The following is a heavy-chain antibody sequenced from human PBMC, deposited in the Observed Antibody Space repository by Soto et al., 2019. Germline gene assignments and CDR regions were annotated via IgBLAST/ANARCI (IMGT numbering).Heavy chain of an antibody. Sequence: QAQVVQSGAEVRKPGSSVKLSCKASEGTFNSYAIAWVRQAPGQGLAWMGGIIPYYNTLNYAQKFQDRVTITADDSTNTVYMELSSLRSDDTAVYFYASGASRWYPYFFDSWAQGTLVTVSS. CDR2: IIPYYNTL. V-gene: IGHV1-69*01. D-gene: IGHD6-13*01. CDR3: ASGASRWYPYFFDS. J-gene: IGHJ4*02. CDR1: EGTFNSYA.